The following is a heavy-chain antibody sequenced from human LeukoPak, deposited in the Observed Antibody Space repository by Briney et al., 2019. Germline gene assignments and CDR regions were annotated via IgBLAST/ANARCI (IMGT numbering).Heavy chain of an antibody. V-gene: IGHV3-23*01. CDR2: ISGSGGST. Sequence: GGSLRLSYAASGFTFSSYAMSWVRQAPGKGLEWVSAISGSGGSTYYADSVKGRFTISRDNSKNTLYLQMNSLRAEDTAVYYCAKGWGYCSSTSCSDYWGQGTLVTVSS. D-gene: IGHD2-2*01. CDR1: GFTFSSYA. CDR3: AKGWGYCSSTSCSDY. J-gene: IGHJ4*02.